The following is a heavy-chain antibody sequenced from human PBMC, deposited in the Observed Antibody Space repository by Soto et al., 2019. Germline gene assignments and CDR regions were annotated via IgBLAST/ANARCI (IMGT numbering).Heavy chain of an antibody. V-gene: IGHV4-31*03. CDR3: ARSGYSSSWYEVQFDY. D-gene: IGHD6-13*01. Sequence: SETLSLTCTVSGGSISSGGYYWSWIRQHPGKGLEWIGYIYYSGSTYYNPSLKSRVTISVDTSKNQFSLKLSSVTAADTAVYYCARSGYSSSWYEVQFDYWGQGTLVTVSS. CDR2: IYYSGST. J-gene: IGHJ4*02. CDR1: GGSISSGGYY.